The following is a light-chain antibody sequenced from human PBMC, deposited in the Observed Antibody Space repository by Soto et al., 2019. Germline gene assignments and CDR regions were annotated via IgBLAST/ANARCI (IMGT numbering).Light chain of an antibody. Sequence: DIQVTQSPSSVPASIGDTVTITCRASQDINVYLNWYQQKPGEVPKLLIYSASTLHNGVPSRFTGSGSETDFTLTITSLQPEDFATYYCQHGYVAPYSFGQGTKVDI. CDR3: QHGYVAPYS. V-gene: IGKV1-39*01. J-gene: IGKJ2*03. CDR2: SAS. CDR1: QDINVY.